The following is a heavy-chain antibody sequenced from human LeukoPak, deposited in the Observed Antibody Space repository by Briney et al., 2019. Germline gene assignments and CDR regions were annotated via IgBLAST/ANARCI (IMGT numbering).Heavy chain of an antibody. CDR1: GFTFSSYA. D-gene: IGHD5-18*01. V-gene: IGHV3-23*01. Sequence: GGSLRLSCAASGFTFSSYAMSWVRQAPGKGLEWVSAISGSGGSTYYADSVKGRFTISRDNSKNTLYLQMNSLRAEDTAVYYCAKDKRDTAMVTSYYYYGMDVWGQGTTVTVSS. J-gene: IGHJ6*02. CDR2: ISGSGGST. CDR3: AKDKRDTAMVTSYYYYGMDV.